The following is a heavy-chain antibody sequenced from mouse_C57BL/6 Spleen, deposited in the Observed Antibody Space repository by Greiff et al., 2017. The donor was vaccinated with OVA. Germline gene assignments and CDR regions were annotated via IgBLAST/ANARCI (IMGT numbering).Heavy chain of an antibody. CDR2: IYPGDGDT. D-gene: IGHD2-1*01. Sequence: QVQLQQSGPALVKPGASVKISCKASGYAFSRSWMNWLKQRPGKGLEWIGRIYPGDGDTNYSVKFKGKATLTADKSSSTAYMQRSSLTSEDSAVYFCARDGNYYAMDYWGQGTSVTVSS. V-gene: IGHV1-82*01. J-gene: IGHJ4*01. CDR3: ARDGNYYAMDY. CDR1: GYAFSRSW.